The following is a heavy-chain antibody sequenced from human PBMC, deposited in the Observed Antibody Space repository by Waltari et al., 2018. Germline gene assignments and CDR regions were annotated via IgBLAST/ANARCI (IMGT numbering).Heavy chain of an antibody. CDR1: GGTFSSYA. J-gene: IGHJ4*02. CDR2: MIPIFGTA. Sequence: QVQLVQSGAEVKKPGSSVKVSCKASGGTFSSYAISWVRQAPGQGLEGGGGAGGEGWDWVGGMIPIFGTANYAQKFQGRVTITADESTSTAYMELSSLRAEDTAVYYCARGETDGDYFDYWGQGTLVTVSS. V-gene: IGHV1-69*01. D-gene: IGHD4-17*01. CDR3: ARGETDGDYFDY.